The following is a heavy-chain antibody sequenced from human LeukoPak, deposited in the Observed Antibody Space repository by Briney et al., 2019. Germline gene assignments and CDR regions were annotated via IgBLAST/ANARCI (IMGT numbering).Heavy chain of an antibody. CDR3: ARAVTFGGVIVPHFDY. J-gene: IGHJ4*02. CDR1: GFTFSSYS. CDR2: ISSSSSYI. Sequence: GGSLRLSCAASGFTFSSYSMNWVRQAPGKGLEWVSSISSSSSYIYYADSVKGRFTISRDNAKNSLYLQMNSLRAEDTAVYYCARAVTFGGVIVPHFDYWGQGTLVTVSS. V-gene: IGHV3-21*01. D-gene: IGHD3-16*02.